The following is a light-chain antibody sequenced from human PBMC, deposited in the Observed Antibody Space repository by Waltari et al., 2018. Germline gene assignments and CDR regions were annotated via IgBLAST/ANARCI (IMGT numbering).Light chain of an antibody. CDR3: QHYLRLPVK. CDR2: GAT. Sequence: CRAEQWVRGAVAWDQKKPGQAPKDRISGATTRATGIPDRFSGSGSETAVNLSISRLRPDDFAVYYCQHYLRLPVKFGQGTTVEI. CDR1: QWVRGA. J-gene: IGKJ1*01. V-gene: IGKV3D-15*01.